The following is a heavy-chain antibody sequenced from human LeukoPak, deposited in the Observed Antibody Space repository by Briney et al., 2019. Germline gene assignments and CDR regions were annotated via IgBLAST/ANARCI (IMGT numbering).Heavy chain of an antibody. J-gene: IGHJ4*02. CDR3: AREDGGSYFAY. CDR1: GYTFTGYY. V-gene: IGHV1-46*01. Sequence: EASVKVSCKASGYTFTGYYMHWVRQAPGQGLEWMGIINPSGGSTSYAQKFQGRVTMTSDTSTSTVYMELSSLRSEDTAVYYCAREDGGSYFAYWGQGTLVTVSS. D-gene: IGHD5-24*01. CDR2: INPSGGST.